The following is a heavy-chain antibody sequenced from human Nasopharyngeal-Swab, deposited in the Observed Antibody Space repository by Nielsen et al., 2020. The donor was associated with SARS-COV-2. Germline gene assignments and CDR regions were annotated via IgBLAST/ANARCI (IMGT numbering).Heavy chain of an antibody. J-gene: IGHJ3*02. Sequence: WVRQAPGQGREWMGGIIPIFGTANYAQKFQGRVTITADESTSTAYMELSSLRSEDTAVYYCARGFWGRTTGTTRYDAFDIWGQGTMVTVSS. CDR2: IIPIFGTA. CDR3: ARGFWGRTTGTTRYDAFDI. V-gene: IGHV1-69*01. D-gene: IGHD1-1*01.